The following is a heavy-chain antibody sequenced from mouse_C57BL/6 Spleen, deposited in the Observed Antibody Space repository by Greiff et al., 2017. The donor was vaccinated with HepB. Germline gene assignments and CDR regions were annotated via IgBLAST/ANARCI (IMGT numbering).Heavy chain of an antibody. CDR1: GYAFSSYW. CDR2: IYPGDGDT. J-gene: IGHJ4*01. Sequence: QVQLQQSGAELVKPGASVKISCKASGYAFSSYWMNWVKQRPGKGLEWIGQIYPGDGDTNYNGKFKGKATLTADKPSSTAYMQLSSLTSEDSAVYFCARGRDYYAMDYWGQGTSVTVSS. V-gene: IGHV1-80*01. CDR3: ARGRDYYAMDY.